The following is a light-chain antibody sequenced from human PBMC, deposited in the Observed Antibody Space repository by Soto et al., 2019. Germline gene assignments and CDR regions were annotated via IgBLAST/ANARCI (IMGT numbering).Light chain of an antibody. CDR3: QQYNNWPPWT. CDR1: QSVSNN. Sequence: ILMTQSPATLSVSPGERATLSCRASQSVSNNLAWYQQKPGQAPRLLIYDASTRATGMPARFSGSGSGTEFTLTISGLQSEDFAGYYCQQYNNWPPWTFGQGTKVEIK. J-gene: IGKJ1*01. V-gene: IGKV3-15*01. CDR2: DAS.